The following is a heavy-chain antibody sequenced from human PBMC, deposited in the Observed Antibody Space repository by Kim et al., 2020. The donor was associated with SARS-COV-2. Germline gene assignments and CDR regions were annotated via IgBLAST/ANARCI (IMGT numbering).Heavy chain of an antibody. Sequence: GGSLRLSCAASGFTFSNYGMSWVRQAPGKGLEWVSSISVSGISTYYANSVKGRFTISRDNSKNMLHLQMNSLRAEDSALYYCANLPFYYYYYDMDVWGQGITVTVSS. J-gene: IGHJ6*02. CDR3: ANLPFYYYYYDMDV. CDR2: ISVSGIST. CDR1: GFTFSNYG. V-gene: IGHV3-23*01.